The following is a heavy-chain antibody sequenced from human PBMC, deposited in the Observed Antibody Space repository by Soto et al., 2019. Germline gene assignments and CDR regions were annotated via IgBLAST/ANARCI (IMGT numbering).Heavy chain of an antibody. Sequence: SVKVSCKASGGTFSSYAISWVRQAPGQGLEWMGGIIPIFGTANYAQKFQGRVTITADESTSTAYMELSSLRSEDTAVYYCARDLHDYGGLFDYWGQGTLVTVSS. J-gene: IGHJ4*02. CDR1: GGTFSSYA. D-gene: IGHD4-17*01. V-gene: IGHV1-69*13. CDR2: IIPIFGTA. CDR3: ARDLHDYGGLFDY.